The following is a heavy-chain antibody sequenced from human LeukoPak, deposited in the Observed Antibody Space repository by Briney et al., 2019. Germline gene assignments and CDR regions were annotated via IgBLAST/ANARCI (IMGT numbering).Heavy chain of an antibody. CDR2: ISSNGGST. Sequence: PGGSLRLSCSASGFTFSSYAMHWVRQAPGKGLEYVSAISSNGGSTYYADSVKGRFTISRDNSKNTLYLQMSSLRAEDTAVYYCVKAPIRGIYCSSTSCYSHFDYWGQGTLVTVSS. CDR3: VKAPIRGIYCSSTSCYSHFDY. D-gene: IGHD2-2*01. CDR1: GFTFSSYA. V-gene: IGHV3-64D*09. J-gene: IGHJ4*02.